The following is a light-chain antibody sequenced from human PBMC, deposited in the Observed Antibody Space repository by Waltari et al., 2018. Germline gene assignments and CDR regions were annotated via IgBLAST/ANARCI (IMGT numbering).Light chain of an antibody. CDR1: HSLDVAY. Sequence: EIVLTQSPGTLSLSPGDRATPSCRADHSLDVAYVAWHHHKSGQAPRLLVYGAYYRAAAIPERFSGSGSGTDFTLTINRLEPDDFAVYYCQQYHTPPATFGQGTKLEIK. CDR3: QQYHTPPAT. J-gene: IGKJ2*01. V-gene: IGKV3-20*01. CDR2: GAY.